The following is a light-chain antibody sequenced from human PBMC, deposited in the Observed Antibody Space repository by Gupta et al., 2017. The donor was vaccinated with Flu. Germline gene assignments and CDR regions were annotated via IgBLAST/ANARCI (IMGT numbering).Light chain of an antibody. Sequence: SITISCTGTSSDVGGYNYVYWYQQHPGKAPKLLIYDVSNRPAEVSNRFSGSKSGNTASLTISGRQAEDEADYYCSSYTSSSTYVFGTGTKVTVL. CDR3: SSYTSSSTYV. CDR2: DVS. J-gene: IGLJ1*01. V-gene: IGLV2-14*04. CDR1: SSDVGGYNY.